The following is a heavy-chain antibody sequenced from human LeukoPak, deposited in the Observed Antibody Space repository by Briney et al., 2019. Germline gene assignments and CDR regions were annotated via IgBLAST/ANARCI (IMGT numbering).Heavy chain of an antibody. Sequence: QPGGSLRLSCAASGFTFSSYAMTWVRQAPGKGLEWVSAINDNGVSTYYADSVKGRFTISRDNSKNKLFLQMNSLRAEDTAVYYCAKGLSSGYCSGGSCYGYYGMDVWGQGTTVTVSS. CDR3: AKGLSSGYCSGGSCYGYYGMDV. CDR1: GFTFSSYA. D-gene: IGHD2-15*01. CDR2: INDNGVST. V-gene: IGHV3-23*01. J-gene: IGHJ6*02.